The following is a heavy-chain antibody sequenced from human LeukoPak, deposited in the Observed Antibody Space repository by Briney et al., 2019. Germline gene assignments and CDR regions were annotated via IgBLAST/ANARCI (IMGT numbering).Heavy chain of an antibody. Sequence: PSETLFLTCAVYGGSFSGYYWSWIRQPPGKGLEWIGEINHSGSTNYNPSLKSRVTISVDTSKNQFSLKLSSVTAADTAVYYCARGRDIVVVPAAIRRAFDIWGQGTMVTVSS. D-gene: IGHD2-2*02. CDR1: GGSFSGYY. CDR2: INHSGST. CDR3: ARGRDIVVVPAAIRRAFDI. V-gene: IGHV4-34*01. J-gene: IGHJ3*02.